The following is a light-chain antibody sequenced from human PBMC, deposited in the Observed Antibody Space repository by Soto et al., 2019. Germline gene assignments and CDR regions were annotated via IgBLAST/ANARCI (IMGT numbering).Light chain of an antibody. J-gene: IGKJ1*01. CDR2: DAS. CDR1: QSVSSY. Sequence: EIVLTQSPATLSLYPGERATLSCRASQSVSSYLAWYQQKPGQAPRLLIYDASNRATGIPARFSGSGSGTDFTLTISSLEPEDFAVYYCQQRSNWPTFGQGSKV. V-gene: IGKV3-11*01. CDR3: QQRSNWPT.